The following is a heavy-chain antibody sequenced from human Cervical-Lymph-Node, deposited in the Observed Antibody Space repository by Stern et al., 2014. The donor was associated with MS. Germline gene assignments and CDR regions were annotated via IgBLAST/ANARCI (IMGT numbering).Heavy chain of an antibody. CDR1: GFTFSGSA. CDR3: TNRADYDDY. CDR2: IRGKPNSYVT. V-gene: IGHV3-73*01. Sequence: VQLVESGGGLVQPGGSLKLSCAASGFTFSGSAIHWVRQASGKGLEWVGRIRGKPNSYVTTYAASVKGRFTISRDDSQNTAYLQMNSLKTEDTAVYYCTNRADYDDYWGQGTLVTVSS. D-gene: IGHD4-17*01. J-gene: IGHJ4*02.